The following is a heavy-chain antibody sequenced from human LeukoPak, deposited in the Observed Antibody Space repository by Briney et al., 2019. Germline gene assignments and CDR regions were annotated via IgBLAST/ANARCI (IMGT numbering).Heavy chain of an antibody. Sequence: GGSLRLSCAASGFTFSSYWMSWVHQAPGKGLEWVANIKQDGSEKYYVDSVKGRFTISRDNAKNSLYLQMNSLRAEDTAVYYCARRIPGLTPHIDYWGQGTLVTVSS. J-gene: IGHJ4*02. V-gene: IGHV3-7*01. CDR2: IKQDGSEK. D-gene: IGHD2-15*01. CDR3: ARRIPGLTPHIDY. CDR1: GFTFSSYW.